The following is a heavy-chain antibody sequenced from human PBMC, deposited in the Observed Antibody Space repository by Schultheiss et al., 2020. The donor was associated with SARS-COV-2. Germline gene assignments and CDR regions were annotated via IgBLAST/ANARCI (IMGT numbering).Heavy chain of an antibody. V-gene: IGHV3-7*03. D-gene: IGHD5-12*01. Sequence: GGSLRLSCAASGFTFSSYAMSWVRQAPGKGLEWVANIKQDGSEKYYVDSVKGRFTISRDNAKNSLYLQMNSLRAEDTAVYYCAKDPGYSGYDKPLDYWGQGTLVTVSS. CDR2: IKQDGSEK. J-gene: IGHJ4*02. CDR3: AKDPGYSGYDKPLDY. CDR1: GFTFSSYA.